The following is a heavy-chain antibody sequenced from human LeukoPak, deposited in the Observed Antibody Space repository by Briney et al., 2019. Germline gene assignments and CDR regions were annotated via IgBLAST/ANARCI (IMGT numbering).Heavy chain of an antibody. CDR3: ARDALYSSSWYGVYYYYMDV. CDR1: GYTFTSYA. Sequence: ASVKVSCKASGYTFTSYAMNWVRQAPGQGLEWMGIINPSGGSTSYAQKFQGRVTMTRDTSTSTVYMELSSLRSEDTAVYYCARDALYSSSWYGVYYYYMDVWGKGTTVTVSS. D-gene: IGHD6-13*01. CDR2: INPSGGST. J-gene: IGHJ6*03. V-gene: IGHV1-46*01.